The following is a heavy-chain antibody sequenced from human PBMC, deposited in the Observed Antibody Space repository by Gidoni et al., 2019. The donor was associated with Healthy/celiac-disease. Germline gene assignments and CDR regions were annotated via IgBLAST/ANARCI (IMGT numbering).Heavy chain of an antibody. J-gene: IGHJ4*02. CDR2: ISYDGSNK. D-gene: IGHD3-22*01. CDR3: ARTPLYDSSGYYYGFDY. V-gene: IGHV3-30-3*01. Sequence: QVQLVESGGGVVQPGRSLRLSCAASGFTFSSYAMHWVRQAPGKGLEWVAVISYDGSNKYYADSVKGRFTISRDKSKNTLYLQMNSLRAEDTAVYYCARTPLYDSSGYYYGFDYWGQGTLVTVSS. CDR1: GFTFSSYA.